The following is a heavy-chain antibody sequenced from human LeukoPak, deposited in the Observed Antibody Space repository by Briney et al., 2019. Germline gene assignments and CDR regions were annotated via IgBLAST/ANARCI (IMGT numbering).Heavy chain of an antibody. CDR1: GGSISSTTYY. Sequence: SETLSLTCTVSGGSISSTTYYWGWIRQPPGKGLEWIGSLYYSGSIYYSGSTYYNPSLKSRVTISLNTSKNQFSLKLSSVTAADTAVYYCARHAQNLDAAAYWGQGTLVTVSS. V-gene: IGHV4-39*01. CDR2: LYYSGSIYYSGST. J-gene: IGHJ4*02. D-gene: IGHD1-1*01. CDR3: ARHAQNLDAAAY.